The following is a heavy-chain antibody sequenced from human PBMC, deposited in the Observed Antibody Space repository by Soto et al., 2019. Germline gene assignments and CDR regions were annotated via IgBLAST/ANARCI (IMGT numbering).Heavy chain of an antibody. V-gene: IGHV3-48*02. J-gene: IGHJ4*02. CDR2: ISSSSSTI. D-gene: IGHD2-15*01. CDR1: GFTFSSYS. Sequence: EVQLVESGGGLVQPGGSLRLSCAASGFTFSSYSMNWVRQAPGKGLEWVSYISSSSSTIYYADSVKGRFTISRDNAKNSLDLQMNSLRDEDTAVYYCAREEYCSGGSCYMPPFDYWGQGTLVTVSS. CDR3: AREEYCSGGSCYMPPFDY.